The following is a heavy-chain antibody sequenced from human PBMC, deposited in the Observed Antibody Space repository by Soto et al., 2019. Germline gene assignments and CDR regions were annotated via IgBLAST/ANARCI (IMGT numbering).Heavy chain of an antibody. Sequence: GGSLRLSCAASGFTFSSYAMSWVRQAPGKGLEWVSAISGSGGSTYYADSVKGRFTISRDNSKNTLYLQMNSLRAEDTAVYYCAKGPSYYYGSGSYYNEDYFGYWGQGTLVTVSS. V-gene: IGHV3-23*01. CDR3: AKGPSYYYGSGSYYNEDYFGY. CDR1: GFTFSSYA. D-gene: IGHD3-10*01. CDR2: ISGSGGST. J-gene: IGHJ4*02.